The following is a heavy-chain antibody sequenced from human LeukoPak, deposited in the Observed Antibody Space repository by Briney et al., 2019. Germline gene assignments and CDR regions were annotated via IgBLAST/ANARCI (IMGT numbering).Heavy chain of an antibody. CDR3: ARRMSRITTSMDV. CDR1: GFTFSTYG. Sequence: PGGSLRLSCTASGFTFSTYGMNWVRQAPGKGLEWVTVISHDGSDKYYAASVKGRFAISRDNSKNTLYLQMNSLKVGDTAVYYCARRMSRITTSMDVWGQGTTVTVSS. J-gene: IGHJ6*02. D-gene: IGHD3-3*01. V-gene: IGHV3-30*03. CDR2: ISHDGSDK.